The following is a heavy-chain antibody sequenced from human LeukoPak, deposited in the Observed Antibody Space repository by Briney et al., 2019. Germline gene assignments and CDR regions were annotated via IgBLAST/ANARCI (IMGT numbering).Heavy chain of an antibody. Sequence: GGSLRLSCAASGFTFSSYSMNWVRQAPGKGLEWVSSISSSRSYIYYADSVKGRFTISRDNAKNSLYLQMKSLRAEDTAVYYCARDGYYDSSNDFDYWGQGTLVTASS. D-gene: IGHD3-22*01. J-gene: IGHJ4*02. V-gene: IGHV3-21*01. CDR1: GFTFSSYS. CDR3: ARDGYYDSSNDFDY. CDR2: ISSSRSYI.